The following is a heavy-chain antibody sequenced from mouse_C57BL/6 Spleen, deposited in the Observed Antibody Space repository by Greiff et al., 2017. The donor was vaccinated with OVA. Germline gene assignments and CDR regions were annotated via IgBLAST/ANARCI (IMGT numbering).Heavy chain of an antibody. D-gene: IGHD2-3*01. Sequence: VQLQQSGAELMKPGASVKLSCKATGYTFPGYWIEWVKQRPGHGLEWIGEILPGSGSTNYNEKFKGKATFTADTSSNTAYMQLSSLTTEDSAIYYCASSIYDGYYDYAMDYWGQGTSVTVSS. CDR3: ASSIYDGYYDYAMDY. CDR1: GYTFPGYW. J-gene: IGHJ4*01. CDR2: ILPGSGST. V-gene: IGHV1-9*01.